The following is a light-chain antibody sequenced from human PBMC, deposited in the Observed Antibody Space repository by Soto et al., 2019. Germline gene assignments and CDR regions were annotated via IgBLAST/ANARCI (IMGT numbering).Light chain of an antibody. CDR3: QQYNNWPPDRT. J-gene: IGKJ1*01. CDR1: PSVSSN. Sequence: EIVMPQSPATLSVSPGERATLSCRASPSVSSNLAWYQQKPGQAPRLLIYGASTRATGIPARFSGSGSGTEFTLTISSLQSEDFAIYFCQQYNNWPPDRTFGQGTKVEIK. V-gene: IGKV3-15*01. CDR2: GAS.